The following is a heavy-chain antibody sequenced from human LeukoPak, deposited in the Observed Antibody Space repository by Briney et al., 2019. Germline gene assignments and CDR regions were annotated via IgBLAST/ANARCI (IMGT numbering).Heavy chain of an antibody. CDR2: IIPIFGTA. J-gene: IGHJ3*02. Sequence: GASVKVSCKASGGTFSSYAISWVRQAPGQGLDWMGGIIPIFGTANYAQKFQGRVTITADESTSTAYMELSSLRSEDTAVYYCAREGYCSSTSCYKAARVDAFDIWGQGTMVTVSS. CDR1: GGTFSSYA. V-gene: IGHV1-69*13. CDR3: AREGYCSSTSCYKAARVDAFDI. D-gene: IGHD2-2*02.